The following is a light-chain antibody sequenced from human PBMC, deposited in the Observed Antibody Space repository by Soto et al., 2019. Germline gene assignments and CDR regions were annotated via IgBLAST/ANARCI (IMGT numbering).Light chain of an antibody. J-gene: IGLJ2*01. CDR1: ISKVGSNY. V-gene: IGLV1-47*01. CDR2: KND. CDR3: AAWDVSLGTVV. Sequence: QSVLTQPPAASGTPGPEVTISCSGSISKVGSNYVYWHQQLPGTAPKLLIYKNDQRPSGVPYRYSASKSGCSASLAISGLRSEDEADYFCAAWDVSLGTVVFGGGTKLTVL.